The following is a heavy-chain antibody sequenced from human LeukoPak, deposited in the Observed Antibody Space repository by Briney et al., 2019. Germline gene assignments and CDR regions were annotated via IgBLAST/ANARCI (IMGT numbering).Heavy chain of an antibody. D-gene: IGHD3-10*01. J-gene: IGHJ4*02. V-gene: IGHV3-23*01. Sequence: GGSLRLSCGGSGFTFSTNGMSWVRQAPGKGLEWVSGLSGSGGSTYYADSVKGRFTISRDSPKNTLYLQMNSLRAEDTAVYYCAKDYGSGSYSRPYYFDYWGQGTLVTVSS. CDR2: LSGSGGST. CDR3: AKDYGSGSYSRPYYFDY. CDR1: GFTFSTNG.